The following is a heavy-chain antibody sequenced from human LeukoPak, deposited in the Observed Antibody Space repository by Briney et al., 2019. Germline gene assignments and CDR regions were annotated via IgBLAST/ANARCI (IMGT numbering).Heavy chain of an antibody. Sequence: GASVKVSCKASGYTFSGYCMHWVRQAPGQRLEWMGWINLNSGGTKYAQKFQGRVTMTRDTSITTAYMELSRLRSDDTAVYYCARDSAAAGGLSFDYWGQGTLATVSS. D-gene: IGHD6-13*01. CDR2: INLNSGGT. J-gene: IGHJ4*02. CDR3: ARDSAAAGGLSFDY. V-gene: IGHV1-2*02. CDR1: GYTFSGYC.